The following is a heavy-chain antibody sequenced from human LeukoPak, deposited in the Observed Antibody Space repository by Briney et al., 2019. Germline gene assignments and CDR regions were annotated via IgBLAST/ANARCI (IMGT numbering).Heavy chain of an antibody. CDR1: GFTFSSYG. Sequence: GGSLRLSCAASGFTFSSYGMHWVRQAPGKGLEWVAVIWYDGSNKYYADSVKGRFTISRDNSKNTLYLQMNSLRAEDTAVYYCARDRATTKVFDYWGQGTLVTVSS. V-gene: IGHV3-33*08. J-gene: IGHJ4*02. D-gene: IGHD1-26*01. CDR2: IWYDGSNK. CDR3: ARDRATTKVFDY.